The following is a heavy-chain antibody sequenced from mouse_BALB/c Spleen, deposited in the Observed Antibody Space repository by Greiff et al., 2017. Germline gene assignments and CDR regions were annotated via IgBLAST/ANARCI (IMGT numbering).Heavy chain of an antibody. CDR3: AREKYYGSSYGYYAMDY. V-gene: IGHV1-7*01. Sequence: VQLQQSGAELAKPGASVKMSCKASGYTFTSYWMHWVKQRPGQGLEWIGYINPSTGYTEYNQKFKDKATLTADKSSSTAYMQLSSLTSEDSAVYYCAREKYYGSSYGYYAMDYWGQGTSVTVSS. D-gene: IGHD1-1*01. J-gene: IGHJ4*01. CDR1: GYTFTSYW. CDR2: INPSTGYT.